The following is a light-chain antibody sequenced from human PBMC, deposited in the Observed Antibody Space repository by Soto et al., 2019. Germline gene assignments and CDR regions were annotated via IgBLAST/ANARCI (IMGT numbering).Light chain of an antibody. CDR2: DAS. V-gene: IGKV1-33*01. J-gene: IGKJ2*01. CDR3: QQYDNLPYT. CDR1: QDISNY. Sequence: DIQMTHSPSSLSPSVGDRVTITCQASQDISNYLNWYQQKPGKAPKLLIYDASNLETGVPSRFSGSGSGTDVTFTISSLQPEDIATYYCQQYDNLPYTFGQGTKLEIK.